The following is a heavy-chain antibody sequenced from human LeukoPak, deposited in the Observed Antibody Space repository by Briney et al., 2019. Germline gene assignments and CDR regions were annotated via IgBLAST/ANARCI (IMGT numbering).Heavy chain of an antibody. CDR3: TRYNNDHFDY. CDR2: IAYDGSRG. D-gene: IGHD1-14*01. V-gene: IGHV3-33*01. J-gene: IGHJ4*02. Sequence: KGLKRVAVIAYDGSRGFYADSVKGRFTISRDNSKNTMSVQMDDLRAEDTAVYYCTRYNNDHFDYCGQGTLVTVSS.